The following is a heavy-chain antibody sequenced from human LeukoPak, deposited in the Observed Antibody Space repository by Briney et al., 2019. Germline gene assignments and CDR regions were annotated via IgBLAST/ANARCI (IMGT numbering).Heavy chain of an antibody. V-gene: IGHV3-21*01. CDR3: ARGLCSGGSCYFDAFDI. J-gene: IGHJ3*02. CDR2: ISSSSYI. Sequence: PGGSLRLSCAASGFTFSSYSMNWVRQAPGKGLEWVSSISSSSYIYYADSVKGRFTISRDNAKNSLYLQMNSLRAEDTAVYYCARGLCSGGSCYFDAFDIWGQGTMVTVSS. D-gene: IGHD2-15*01. CDR1: GFTFSSYS.